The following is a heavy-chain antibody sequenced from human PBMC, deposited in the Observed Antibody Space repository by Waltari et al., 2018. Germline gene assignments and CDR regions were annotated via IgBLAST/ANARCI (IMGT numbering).Heavy chain of an antibody. J-gene: IGHJ5*02. V-gene: IGHV1-8*01. CDR2: MNPNSGNT. CDR1: GYTFTNYD. D-gene: IGHD6-13*01. CDR3: ARGAAPGKGAHWFDP. Sequence: QVQLVQSGAEVKKPGASVKVSCKTSGYTFTNYDINWVRQATGQGIEWRGWMNPNSGNTGFAQKFQDRLIMTTDTAISTAYMELTGLTSDDTAVYYCARGAAPGKGAHWFDPWGQGTLVIVSS.